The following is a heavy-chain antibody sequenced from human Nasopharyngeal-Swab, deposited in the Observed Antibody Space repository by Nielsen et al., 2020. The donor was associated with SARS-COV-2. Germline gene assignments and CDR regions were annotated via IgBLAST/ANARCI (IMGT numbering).Heavy chain of an antibody. D-gene: IGHD3-10*01. CDR2: IGGSGGST. CDR3: AGDLGGYFDS. J-gene: IGHJ4*02. V-gene: IGHV3-23*01. CDR1: GFTFSRYA. Sequence: GGSLRLSCAASGFTFSRYAMSWVRQAPGKGLEWVSAIGGSGGSTYYADSVKGRFTISGDNSKNTLYLQMNSLRAEDTAVYYCAGDLGGYFDSWGQGTLVTVSS.